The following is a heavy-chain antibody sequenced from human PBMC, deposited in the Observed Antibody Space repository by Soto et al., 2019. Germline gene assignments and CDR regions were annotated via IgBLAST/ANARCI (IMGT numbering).Heavy chain of an antibody. D-gene: IGHD5-18*01. CDR3: AKITDNYGSDY. CDR1: GFTFSSYG. CDR2: ISGSGASS. Sequence: GGSLRLSCAASGFTFSSYGMTWVRQAPGKGLEWVSSISGSGASSYYADSVKGRFTISRDNSKNILYLQMNSLRAEDTAVYYCAKITDNYGSDYWGQGTLVTVSS. J-gene: IGHJ4*02. V-gene: IGHV3-23*01.